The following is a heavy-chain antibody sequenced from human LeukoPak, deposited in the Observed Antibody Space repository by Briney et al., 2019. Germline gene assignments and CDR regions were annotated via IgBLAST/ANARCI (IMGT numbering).Heavy chain of an antibody. V-gene: IGHV3-23*01. D-gene: IGHD3-9*01. CDR1: GFTFSSYA. Sequence: PGGSLRLSCAASGFTFSSYAMTWVRKAPGKGLEWVSSISGSGISTYYADSVKGRFTISRDNFRNTLYLQMNSLRAEDTALYYCVKGDNNILTGYYNSFDYWGQGTLVTVS. CDR2: ISGSGIST. J-gene: IGHJ4*02. CDR3: VKGDNNILTGYYNSFDY.